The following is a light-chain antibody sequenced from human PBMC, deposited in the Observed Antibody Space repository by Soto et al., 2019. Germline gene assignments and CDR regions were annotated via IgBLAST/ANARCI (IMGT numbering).Light chain of an antibody. Sequence: QSVLTQPRSVSGSPGQSVTISCTGTSSDVGGYNYVSWYQQHPGKAPKLMIYDVSKRPSGVPDRFSGSKSGNTASLTISGLQAEDEADYYCCSYACSYNVVFGGGAKLTVL. J-gene: IGLJ2*01. CDR2: DVS. CDR1: SSDVGGYNY. V-gene: IGLV2-11*01. CDR3: CSYACSYNVV.